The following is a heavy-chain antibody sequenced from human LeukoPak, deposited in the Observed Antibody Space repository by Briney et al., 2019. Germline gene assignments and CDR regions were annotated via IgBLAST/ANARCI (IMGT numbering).Heavy chain of an antibody. CDR3: ARVRLRYFDWSGGY. Sequence: GGSLRLSCAASGFTFSSYAMSWVRQAPGKGLEWVSAISGSGGSTYYADSVKGRFTISRDNAKNSLYLQMNSQRAEDTAVYYCARVRLRYFDWSGGYWGQGTLVTVSS. D-gene: IGHD3-9*01. CDR2: ISGSGGST. CDR1: GFTFSSYA. V-gene: IGHV3-23*01. J-gene: IGHJ4*02.